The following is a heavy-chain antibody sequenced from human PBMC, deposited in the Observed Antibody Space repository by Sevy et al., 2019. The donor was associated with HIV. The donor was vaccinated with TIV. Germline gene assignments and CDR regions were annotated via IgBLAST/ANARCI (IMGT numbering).Heavy chain of an antibody. CDR1: GGSFSDYS. J-gene: IGHJ4*02. CDR2: INHSGST. V-gene: IGHV4-34*01. D-gene: IGHD3-22*01. Sequence: KQSQTLSLTCAVYGGSFSDYSWSWIRQPPGKGLEWIGEINHSGSTNYNPSLKSRDTISVDTSKNQFSLKLSSVTATDTAVYYWARWRGTRITMIVVVVTGYFDYWGQGTLVTVSS. CDR3: ARWRGTRITMIVVVVTGYFDY.